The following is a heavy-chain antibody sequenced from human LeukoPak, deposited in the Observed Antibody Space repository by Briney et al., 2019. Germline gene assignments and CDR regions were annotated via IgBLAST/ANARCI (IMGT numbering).Heavy chain of an antibody. CDR1: GFSFNNYA. Sequence: PGGSLRLSCAASGFSFNNYAMTWVRQPPGKGLEWVSAISGSGGSTYYADSVKGRFTISRDNSKNTLYMQMNSLRAEDTVVYYCAKDVSYGYDILTGYYLDYWGQGTLVTVSS. J-gene: IGHJ4*02. D-gene: IGHD3-9*01. V-gene: IGHV3-23*01. CDR2: ISGSGGST. CDR3: AKDVSYGYDILTGYYLDY.